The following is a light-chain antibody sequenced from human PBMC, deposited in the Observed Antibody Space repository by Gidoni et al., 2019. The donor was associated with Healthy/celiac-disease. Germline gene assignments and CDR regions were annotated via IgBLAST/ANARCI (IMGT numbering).Light chain of an antibody. CDR2: AAS. Sequence: DIQMTQYPSSLSASVGDRVTIPCRASQRISSYLNWYQQKPGKAPKLLIYAASSLQSGVPSRFSGSGSGTDFTLTISSLLPEDFATYFCQQSYSTPFTFGPGTKVDIK. CDR3: QQSYSTPFT. J-gene: IGKJ3*01. V-gene: IGKV1-39*01. CDR1: QRISSY.